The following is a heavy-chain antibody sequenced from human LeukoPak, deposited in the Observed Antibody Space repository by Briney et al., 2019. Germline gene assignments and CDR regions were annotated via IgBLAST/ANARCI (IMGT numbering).Heavy chain of an antibody. J-gene: IGHJ2*01. V-gene: IGHV1-46*01. CDR1: GYTFTSYY. CDR2: INPSGGST. Sequence: GASVKVSFKASGYTFTSYYMHWVRQAPGQGLEWMGIINPSGGSTSYAQKFQGRVTMTRDTSTSTVYMELSSLRSEDTAVYYCARSPDYYDSSGSNYWYFDLWGRGTLVTVSS. D-gene: IGHD3-22*01. CDR3: ARSPDYYDSSGSNYWYFDL.